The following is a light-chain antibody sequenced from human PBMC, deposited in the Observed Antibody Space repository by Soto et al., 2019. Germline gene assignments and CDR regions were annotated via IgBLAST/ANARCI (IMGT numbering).Light chain of an antibody. CDR1: SSDVGGYNY. Sequence: QSALTQPPSASGSPGQSVTISCTGTSSDVGGYNYVSWFQQHPGKAPKLLIYEVTKRPSGVPDRFSGSKSGNTASLTVSGLQAEDEADYYCSSYAGRNLLLFGAGTKVTVL. J-gene: IGLJ1*01. CDR3: SSYAGRNLLL. V-gene: IGLV2-8*01. CDR2: EVT.